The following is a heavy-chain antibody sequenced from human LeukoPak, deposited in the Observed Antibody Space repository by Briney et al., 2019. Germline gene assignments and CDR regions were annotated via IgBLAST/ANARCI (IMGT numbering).Heavy chain of an antibody. CDR3: VKASHAGYDSSGEFDY. V-gene: IGHV3-33*06. J-gene: IGHJ4*02. Sequence: GGSLRLSCAASGFTFSSYGMHWVRQAPGKGLEWVAVIWYDGSNKYYADSVKGRFTISRDNSKNTLYLQMNSLRAEDTAVYYCVKASHAGYDSSGEFDYWGQGTLVTVSS. CDR1: GFTFSSYG. CDR2: IWYDGSNK. D-gene: IGHD3-22*01.